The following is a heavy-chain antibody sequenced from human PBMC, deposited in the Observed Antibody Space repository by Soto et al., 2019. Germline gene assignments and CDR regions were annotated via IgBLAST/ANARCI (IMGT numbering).Heavy chain of an antibody. Sequence: SETLSLTCGVSGDSISRRKWWGWVRQPPGKGLGWIGEIYHSGSTNYNPSLKSRVTISVDKSKNQSSLKLSSVTAADTAVYYCARSPDSSGYYPRWYYYGMDVWGQGTTVTVS. CDR3: ARSPDSSGYYPRWYYYGMDV. J-gene: IGHJ6*02. D-gene: IGHD3-22*01. V-gene: IGHV4-4*02. CDR2: IYHSGST. CDR1: GDSISRRKW.